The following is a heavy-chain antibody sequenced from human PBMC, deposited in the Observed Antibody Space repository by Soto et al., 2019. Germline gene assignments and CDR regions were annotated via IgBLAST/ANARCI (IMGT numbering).Heavy chain of an antibody. V-gene: IGHV1-18*01. J-gene: IGHJ6*02. Sequence: ASVKISCKASGYAFARYGISWVRQAPGQGLEWMGWISTYNSNTNYGQKLQGRVTLTTETFTNTAYMELRSLTSDDTAVYYCAREGFCSSGSCALYSHDYLGMDVWGQGTTVSGXS. CDR1: GYAFARYG. CDR3: AREGFCSSGSCALYSHDYLGMDV. D-gene: IGHD2-15*01. CDR2: ISTYNSNT.